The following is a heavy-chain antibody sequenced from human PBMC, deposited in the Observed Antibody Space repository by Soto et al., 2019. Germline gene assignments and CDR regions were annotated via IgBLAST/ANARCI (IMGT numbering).Heavy chain of an antibody. V-gene: IGHV3-48*03. J-gene: IGHJ6*02. CDR3: ARNYDFWSGYYTGALGYYYYGMDG. CDR2: ISSSGSTI. CDR1: GFTFSSYE. Sequence: GGSLRLSCAASGFTFSSYEMNWVRQAPGKGLEWVSYISSSGSTIYYADSVKGRFTISRDNAKNSLYLQMNSLRAEDTAVYYCARNYDFWSGYYTGALGYYYYGMDGWGQGTTVTVSS. D-gene: IGHD3-3*01.